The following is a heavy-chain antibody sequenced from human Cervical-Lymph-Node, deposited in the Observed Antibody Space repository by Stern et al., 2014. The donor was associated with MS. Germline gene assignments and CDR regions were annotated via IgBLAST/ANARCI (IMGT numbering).Heavy chain of an antibody. Sequence: QVTLQESGPTLVKPTQTLTLTCTFSGFSLSTTGLSVGWIRQPPGKALEWLALIYWDDDKRYSPSLKTRLTITKDTSRNQVVLKMTNMDPVDTGTYYCAHTGFDFLGGSQSYFDYWGQGALVTVSS. V-gene: IGHV2-5*02. J-gene: IGHJ4*02. D-gene: IGHD3-3*01. CDR3: AHTGFDFLGGSQSYFDY. CDR2: IYWDDDK. CDR1: GFSLSTTGLS.